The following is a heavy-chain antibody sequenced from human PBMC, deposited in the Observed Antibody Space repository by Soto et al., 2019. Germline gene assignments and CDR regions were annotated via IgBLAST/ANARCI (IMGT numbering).Heavy chain of an antibody. D-gene: IGHD5-12*01. CDR3: AVGVDIVATLATIYYYYYGMDV. CDR1: GYSFTSYW. V-gene: IGHV5-10-1*01. CDR2: IDPSDSYT. J-gene: IGHJ6*02. Sequence: GESLKISCKGSGYSFTSYWISWVRQMPGKGLEWMGRIDPSDSYTNYSPSFQGHVTISADKSISTAYLQWSSLKASDTAMYYCAVGVDIVATLATIYYYYYGMDVWGQGTTATVS.